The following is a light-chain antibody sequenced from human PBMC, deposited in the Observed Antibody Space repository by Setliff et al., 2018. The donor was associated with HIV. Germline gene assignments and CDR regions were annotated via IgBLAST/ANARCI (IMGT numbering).Light chain of an antibody. Sequence: DIQMTQSPSSLSASVGDRLTITCRASQSISSYLNWYQHKPGKAPKLLIYATSSLRSGVPSRFSGSGSGTDFTLTISSLQPEDFATYYCQQSYSTPQTFGPGTKVDIK. V-gene: IGKV1-39*01. CDR3: QQSYSTPQT. J-gene: IGKJ3*01. CDR2: ATS. CDR1: QSISSY.